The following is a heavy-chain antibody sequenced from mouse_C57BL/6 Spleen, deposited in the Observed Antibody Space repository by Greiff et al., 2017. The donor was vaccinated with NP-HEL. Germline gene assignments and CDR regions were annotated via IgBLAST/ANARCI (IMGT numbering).Heavy chain of an antibody. Sequence: QVQLQQPGAELVRPGSSVKLSCKASGYTFTSYWMDWVKQRPGQGLEWIGNIYPSDSETHYNQKFKDKATLTVDKSSSTAYMQLSSLTSEDSAVYYCARDYGSSTFDDWGQGTTLTVSS. V-gene: IGHV1-61*01. CDR2: IYPSDSET. CDR3: ARDYGSSTFDD. CDR1: GYTFTSYW. J-gene: IGHJ2*01. D-gene: IGHD1-1*01.